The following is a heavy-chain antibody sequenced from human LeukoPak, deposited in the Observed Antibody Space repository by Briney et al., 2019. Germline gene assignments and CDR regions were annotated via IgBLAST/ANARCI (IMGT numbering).Heavy chain of an antibody. CDR1: GGSFGGYY. Sequence: PSETLSLTCAVYGGSFGGYYWTWIRQPPGKGLEWIGRINHGGITSYNPSLQSRVTMSVDASKNQFSLSLTSVTAADTAMYYCARGGYFDWFPFAYWGQGSLVTVSS. CDR3: ARGGYFDWFPFAY. CDR2: INHGGIT. J-gene: IGHJ4*01. D-gene: IGHD3-9*01. V-gene: IGHV4-34*01.